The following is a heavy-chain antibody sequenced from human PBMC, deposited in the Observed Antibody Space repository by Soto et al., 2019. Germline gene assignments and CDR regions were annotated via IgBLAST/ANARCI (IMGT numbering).Heavy chain of an antibody. Sequence: EVPLLESGGGLVQPGGSLRLSCAAPGFTFSNYAMNWVRQAPGKGLEWVSVISGSGGSTYYADSVKGRFTISRDNSKNTLYLQMNSLRGEDTAVYYCARRSSGWDFDYWGQGTLVTVSS. CDR1: GFTFSNYA. J-gene: IGHJ4*02. V-gene: IGHV3-23*01. CDR3: ARRSSGWDFDY. D-gene: IGHD6-19*01. CDR2: ISGSGGST.